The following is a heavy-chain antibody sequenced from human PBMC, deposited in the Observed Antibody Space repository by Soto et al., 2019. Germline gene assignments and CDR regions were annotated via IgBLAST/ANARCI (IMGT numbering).Heavy chain of an antibody. J-gene: IGHJ4*02. D-gene: IGHD6-25*01. Sequence: VQLLESGGGLIQPGGSLRLSCVASGFTFSSYAMNWVRQGPGTGLEWVAVIDSDDGKTYYANAVKGRFSISKDNSKNTLFLQMNRLTVEDTSTYYCVKAGYTSGLLWGQGTLVTV. CDR3: VKAGYTSGLL. CDR2: IDSDDGKT. CDR1: GFTFSSYA. V-gene: IGHV3-23*03.